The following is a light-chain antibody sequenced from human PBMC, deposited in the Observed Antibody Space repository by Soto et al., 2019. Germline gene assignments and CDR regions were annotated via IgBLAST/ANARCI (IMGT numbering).Light chain of an antibody. CDR3: QQYNSYSRT. CDR1: QSIGRW. J-gene: IGKJ1*01. V-gene: IGKV1-5*01. Sequence: DIQMTKSPSTLSASVGDRVTITCRASQSIGRWLAWYQQKPGKAPKLLIYDGTSLESVVPSRFSGSGSGTEFTLTISSLQPDEFATYYCQQYNSYSRTFGQGTKVEIK. CDR2: DGT.